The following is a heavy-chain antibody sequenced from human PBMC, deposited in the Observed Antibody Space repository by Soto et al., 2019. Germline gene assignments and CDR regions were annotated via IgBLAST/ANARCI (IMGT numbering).Heavy chain of an antibody. CDR1: GFTFSSYG. J-gene: IGHJ3*02. Sequence: QVQLVESGGGVVQPGRSLRLSCAASGFTFSSYGMHWVRQAPGKGLEWVAVISYDGSNKYYADSVKGRFTISRDNSKNTLYLQMNSLRAEDTAVYYCAKDLDIVVKAFDIWGQGTMVTVSS. V-gene: IGHV3-30*18. CDR2: ISYDGSNK. CDR3: AKDLDIVVKAFDI. D-gene: IGHD2-21*01.